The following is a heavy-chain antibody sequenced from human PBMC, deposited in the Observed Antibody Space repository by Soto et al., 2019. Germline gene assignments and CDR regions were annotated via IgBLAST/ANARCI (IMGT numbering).Heavy chain of an antibody. J-gene: IGHJ3*02. CDR3: ASALHCSSTSCHFSDAFDI. CDR2: INPSGGST. D-gene: IGHD2-2*01. Sequence: ASVKVSCKASGYTITSYYMHWVRQAPGQGLEWMGIINPSGGSTSYAQKFQGRVTMTRDTSTSTVYMELSSLRSENTAVYYCASALHCSSTSCHFSDAFDIWGQGTMVTVSS. V-gene: IGHV1-46*03. CDR1: GYTITSYY.